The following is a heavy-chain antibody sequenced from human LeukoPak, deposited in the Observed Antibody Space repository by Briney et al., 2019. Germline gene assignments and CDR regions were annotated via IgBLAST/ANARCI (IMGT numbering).Heavy chain of an antibody. V-gene: IGHV5-51*01. Sequence: GESLQISCKASGYSFTSDWIGWVRQLPGKGLEWMGIIYPGDSDTRYSPSFQGQVTISADKSISTAYLQWSSLKASDTAMYYCAKSFYYMDVWGKGTTVTVSS. CDR3: AKSFYYMDV. CDR2: IYPGDSDT. J-gene: IGHJ6*03. CDR1: GYSFTSDW.